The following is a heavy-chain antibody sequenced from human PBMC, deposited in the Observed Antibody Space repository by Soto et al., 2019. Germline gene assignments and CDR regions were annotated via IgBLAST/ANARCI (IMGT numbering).Heavy chain of an antibody. CDR3: ARVEGSGSFWYYYYMDV. D-gene: IGHD3-10*01. CDR2: IYSGGST. J-gene: IGHJ6*03. CDR1: GFTVSSNY. Sequence: EVQLVESGGGLVQPGGSLRLSCAASGFTVSSNYMGWFRQVPGKGLDWVSVIYSGGSTYYADSVKGRFTISRDNSKNTLYLQMNSLRAEDTAVYYCARVEGSGSFWYYYYMDVWGKGTTVTVSS. V-gene: IGHV3-66*01.